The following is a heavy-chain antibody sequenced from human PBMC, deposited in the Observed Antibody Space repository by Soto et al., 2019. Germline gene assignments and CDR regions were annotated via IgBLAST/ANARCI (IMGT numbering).Heavy chain of an antibody. J-gene: IGHJ5*02. CDR3: ARVGPTGWFDP. V-gene: IGHV1-2*02. Sequence: QVHLVQSGAEVKKPGASVKVSCKASGYSFTDYYMHWVRQAPGQGLEWMGWINTKTGGTNYAQRVQGRVTMTGDTSINTAYMELSRLRSDDTAVYYCARVGPTGWFDPWGRGTVVTVSS. CDR2: INTKTGGT. CDR1: GYSFTDYY.